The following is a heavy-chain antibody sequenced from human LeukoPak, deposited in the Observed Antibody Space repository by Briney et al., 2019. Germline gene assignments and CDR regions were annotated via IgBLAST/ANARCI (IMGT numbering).Heavy chain of an antibody. Sequence: SETLSLTCTVSGGSISSGDYYWSWIRQPPGKGLEWIGYIYYSGSTYYNPSLKSRVTISVDTSKNQFSLKLSSVTAADTAVYYCAREEREGLGPGYHIDYWGQGTLVTVSS. CDR3: AREEREGLGPGYHIDY. CDR2: IYYSGST. CDR1: GGSISSGDYY. D-gene: IGHD3-9*01. J-gene: IGHJ4*02. V-gene: IGHV4-30-4*01.